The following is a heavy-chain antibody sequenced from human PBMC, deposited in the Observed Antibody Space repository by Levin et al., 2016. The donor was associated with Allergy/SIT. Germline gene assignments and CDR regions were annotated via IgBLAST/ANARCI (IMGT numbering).Heavy chain of an antibody. V-gene: IGHV4-39*01. CDR3: ARRQNITAPYLDN. J-gene: IGHJ4*02. Sequence: WIRQPPGKGLEWIGSVYSDGNTYHNPSLKSRVTMSVDTSKNQFSLKLNSVTAADTAVYYCARRQNITAPYLDNWGQGTLVTVSS. D-gene: IGHD6-6*01. CDR2: VYSDGNT.